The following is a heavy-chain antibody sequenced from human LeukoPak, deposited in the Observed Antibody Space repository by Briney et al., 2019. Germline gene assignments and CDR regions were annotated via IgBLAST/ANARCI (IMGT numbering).Heavy chain of an antibody. J-gene: IGHJ4*02. CDR3: ARVDGHAGYYDSSGFLDY. V-gene: IGHV4-61*02. CDR2: IYTSGST. D-gene: IGHD3-22*01. CDR1: GGSIRSGSYY. Sequence: PSETLSLTCTVSGGSIRSGSYYWSWIRQPAGKGLEWIGRIYTSGSTNYNPSLKSRVTISVDTSENQFSLKLSSVTAADTAVYYCARVDGHAGYYDSSGFLDYWGQGTLVTVSS.